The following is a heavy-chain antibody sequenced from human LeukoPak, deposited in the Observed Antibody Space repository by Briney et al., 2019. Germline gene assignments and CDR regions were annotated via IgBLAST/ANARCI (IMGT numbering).Heavy chain of an antibody. Sequence: GGSLRLSCAASGFTFSSYSMNWVRQAPGKGLECVSYISSSSSTIYYADSVKGRFTISRDNAKNSLYLQMNSLSAEDTAVYYCAREARYSGSYEDAFDIWGQGTMVTVSS. CDR2: ISSSSSTI. V-gene: IGHV3-48*01. CDR1: GFTFSSYS. J-gene: IGHJ3*02. D-gene: IGHD1-26*01. CDR3: AREARYSGSYEDAFDI.